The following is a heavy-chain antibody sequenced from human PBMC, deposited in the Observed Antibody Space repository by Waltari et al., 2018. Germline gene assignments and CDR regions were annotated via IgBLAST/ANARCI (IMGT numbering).Heavy chain of an antibody. CDR2: IIPIFGTA. D-gene: IGHD3-3*01. Sequence: QAPGQGLEWMGGIIPIFGTANYAQKFQGRVTITADESTSTAYMELSSLRSEDTAVYYCARGPGRFWRTWGQGTLVTVSS. CDR3: ARGPGRFWRT. J-gene: IGHJ5*02. V-gene: IGHV1-69*01.